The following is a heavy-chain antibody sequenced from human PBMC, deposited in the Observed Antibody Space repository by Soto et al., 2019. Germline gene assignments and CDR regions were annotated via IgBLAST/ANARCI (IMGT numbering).Heavy chain of an antibody. CDR1: GYTFTSYG. J-gene: IGHJ4*02. D-gene: IGHD3-10*01. Sequence: QVQLVQSGAEVKKPGASVKVSCKASGYTFTSYGISSVRQAPGQGLEWMGWISAYNGNTNYAQKLQGRVTMTTDTSTSTAYMELRSLRSDDTAVYYCARDPSSKYYYGSGSYGLDYWGQGTLVTVSS. V-gene: IGHV1-18*01. CDR3: ARDPSSKYYYGSGSYGLDY. CDR2: ISAYNGNT.